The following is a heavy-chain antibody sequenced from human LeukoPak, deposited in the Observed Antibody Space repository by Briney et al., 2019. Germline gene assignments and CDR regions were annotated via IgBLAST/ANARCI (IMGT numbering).Heavy chain of an antibody. J-gene: IGHJ4*02. Sequence: GSLRLSCAASGFTFSSYSMNWVRQAPGKGLEWVSSISSSSSYIYYADSVKGRFTISRDNAKNSLYLQMNSLRAEDTAVYYCARENYGGNSFFDYWGQGTLVTVSS. V-gene: IGHV3-21*01. CDR1: GFTFSSYS. CDR2: ISSSSSYI. D-gene: IGHD4-23*01. CDR3: ARENYGGNSFFDY.